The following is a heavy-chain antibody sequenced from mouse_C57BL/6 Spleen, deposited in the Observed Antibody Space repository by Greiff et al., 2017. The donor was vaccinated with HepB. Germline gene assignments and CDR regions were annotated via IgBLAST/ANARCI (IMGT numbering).Heavy chain of an antibody. J-gene: IGHJ4*01. V-gene: IGHV1-75*01. Sequence: QVQLQQSGPELVKPGASVKISCKASGYTFTDYYINWVKQRPGQGLEWIGWIFPGSGSTYYNEKFKGKATLTVDKSSSTAYMLLSSLTSEDSAVYFCARFTMVTTSRGAMDYWGQGTSVTVSS. CDR3: ARFTMVTTSRGAMDY. CDR2: IFPGSGST. CDR1: GYTFTDYY. D-gene: IGHD2-2*01.